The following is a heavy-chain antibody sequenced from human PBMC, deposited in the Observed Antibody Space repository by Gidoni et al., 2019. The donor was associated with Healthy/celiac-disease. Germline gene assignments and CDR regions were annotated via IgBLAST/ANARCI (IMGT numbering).Heavy chain of an antibody. CDR2: ISGSGGST. D-gene: IGHD2-2*01. Sequence: EVQLLESGGGLVQPGGSLRLSCAASGFPFSSYAMSWVRQAPGKGLEWVSAISGSGGSTYYADSVKGRFTISRDNSKNTLYLQMNSLRAEDTAVYYCATNIVVVDAFDIWGQGTMVTVSS. CDR3: ATNIVVVDAFDI. V-gene: IGHV3-23*01. J-gene: IGHJ3*02. CDR1: GFPFSSYA.